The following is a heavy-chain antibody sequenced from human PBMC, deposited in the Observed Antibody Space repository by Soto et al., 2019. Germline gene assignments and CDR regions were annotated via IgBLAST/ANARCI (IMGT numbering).Heavy chain of an antibody. CDR3: VRGGSNYAS. CDR2: IKQDESEK. J-gene: IGHJ5*02. Sequence: EVQLVESGGGLVQPGGSLRLSRTASGFTFSDSWMTWVRQAPGKGLEWVARIKQDESEKKYADSVKGRFSISRDNAKNSMYLQMDSLRGEDTAVYYCVRGGSNYASWGQGTLVTVSS. V-gene: IGHV3-7*01. CDR1: GFTFSDSW. D-gene: IGHD4-4*01.